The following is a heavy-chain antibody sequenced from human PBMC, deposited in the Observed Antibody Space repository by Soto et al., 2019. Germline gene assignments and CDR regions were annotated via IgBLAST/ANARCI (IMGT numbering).Heavy chain of an antibody. CDR2: ISTTSRTI. J-gene: IGHJ6*02. V-gene: IGHV3-48*02. D-gene: IGHD1-1*01. CDR3: ARDGSRGYDMDV. Sequence: EVQVVESGGGLIQPGGSLRISCAGSGFTFSNYNMDWVRQAPGKGLEWISYISTTSRTIFYADSVKGRFTISRDNARNSLFLQMNSLRDEDTAVYYCARDGSRGYDMDVWGQGTTVIVSS. CDR1: GFTFSNYN.